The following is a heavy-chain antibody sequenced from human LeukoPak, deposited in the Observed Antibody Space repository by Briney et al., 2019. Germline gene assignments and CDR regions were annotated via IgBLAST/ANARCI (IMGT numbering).Heavy chain of an antibody. CDR1: GFTFSSYS. CDR3: ARDSANNFDY. CDR2: ISSSSSYI. D-gene: IGHD3-10*01. J-gene: IGHJ4*02. V-gene: IGHV3-21*01. Sequence: NTGGSLRLSCAASGFTFSSYSMNWVRQAPGKGLEWVSSISSSSSYIYYADSVKGRFTISRDNAKNSLYLQMNSLRAEDTAVYYCARDSANNFDYWGQGTLVTVSS.